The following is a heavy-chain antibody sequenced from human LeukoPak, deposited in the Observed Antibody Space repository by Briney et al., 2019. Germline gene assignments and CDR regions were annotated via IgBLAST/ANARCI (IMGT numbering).Heavy chain of an antibody. CDR3: AKDGYSSSRGDYFDY. V-gene: IGHV3-23*01. D-gene: IGHD6-6*01. J-gene: IGHJ4*02. Sequence: PGGSLRLSCAASGFTFSSYAMSWVRQAPGKGLEWVSAISGSGGSTYYADSVKGRFTISRDNSKNTLYLQMNSLRAEDTAVYYCAKDGYSSSRGDYFDYWGQGTLVTVSS. CDR2: ISGSGGST. CDR1: GFTFSSYA.